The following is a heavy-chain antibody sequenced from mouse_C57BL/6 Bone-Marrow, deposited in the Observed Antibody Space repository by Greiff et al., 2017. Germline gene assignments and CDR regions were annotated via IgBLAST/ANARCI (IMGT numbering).Heavy chain of an antibody. CDR2: IYPGGGYT. J-gene: IGHJ3*01. V-gene: IGHV1-63*01. D-gene: IGHD2-2*01. Sequence: VQLQQSGAELVRPGTSVKMSCKASGYTFTNYWIGWVKQRPGHGLEWIGDIYPGGGYTNYNEKFKVKATLTADKSASTAYMQFSSLTSEDSAIYDCALTMVTSRFSYWGQGTLVTVSA. CDR1: GYTFTNYW. CDR3: ALTMVTSRFSY.